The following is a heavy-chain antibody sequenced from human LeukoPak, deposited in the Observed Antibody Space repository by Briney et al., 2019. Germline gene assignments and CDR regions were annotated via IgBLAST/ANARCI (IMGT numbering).Heavy chain of an antibody. Sequence: PGGSLRLSCAATGFTFSDYYRSWIRQAPGKGLEWVSYISSSGSTIYYADSVKGRFTISRDNAKNSLYLQMNSLRAEDTALYYCAKDGTYYYDSSGYYGDAFNIWGQGTMVTVSS. CDR3: AKDGTYYYDSSGYYGDAFNI. CDR1: GFTFSDYY. J-gene: IGHJ3*02. D-gene: IGHD3-22*01. CDR2: ISSSGSTI. V-gene: IGHV3-11*01.